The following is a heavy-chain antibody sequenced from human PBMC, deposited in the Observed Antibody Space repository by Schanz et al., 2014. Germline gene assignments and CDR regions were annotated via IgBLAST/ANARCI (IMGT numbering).Heavy chain of an antibody. V-gene: IGHV1-18*01. CDR2: ITAYNGDT. Sequence: QVQLVQSGAEVKKLGASVKVSCKASGYTFTSHGISWVRQAPGQGLEWMGWITAYNGDTNYALKLQGRGTMTTDTSTGTAYMELRSLRSDDTALYYCTRGGYSYALSAFDIWGQGTMDTVSA. CDR3: TRGGYSYALSAFDI. D-gene: IGHD5-18*01. CDR1: GYTFTSHG. J-gene: IGHJ3*02.